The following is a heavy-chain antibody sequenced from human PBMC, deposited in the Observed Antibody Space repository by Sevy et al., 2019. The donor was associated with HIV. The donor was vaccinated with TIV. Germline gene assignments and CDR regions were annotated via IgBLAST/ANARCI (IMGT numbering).Heavy chain of an antibody. V-gene: IGHV3-30-3*01. CDR3: ARWYLKLGGVIVTHFDY. D-gene: IGHD3-16*02. CDR2: ISYDGSKK. J-gene: IGHJ4*02. Sequence: GSLRLSCAASGFTFSSYAMHWVRQAPGKGLEWVAVISYDGSKKYYADSVKGRFTISRDNSKNTLYLQMNSLRAEDTAVYYCARWYLKLGGVIVTHFDYWGQGTLVTVSS. CDR1: GFTFSSYA.